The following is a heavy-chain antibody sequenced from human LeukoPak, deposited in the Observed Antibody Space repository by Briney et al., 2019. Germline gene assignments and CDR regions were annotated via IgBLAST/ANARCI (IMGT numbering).Heavy chain of an antibody. Sequence: SETLSLTCTVSGGSISSGSYYWSWIRQPAGKGLEWIGRIYTSGSTNYNPSLKSRVTISVDTSKNQFSLKLSSVTAADTAAYYCARDPLRDGYNTYYYYYMDVWGKGTTVTVSS. CDR1: GGSISSGSYY. CDR3: ARDPLRDGYNTYYYYYMDV. J-gene: IGHJ6*03. V-gene: IGHV4-61*02. CDR2: IYTSGST. D-gene: IGHD5-24*01.